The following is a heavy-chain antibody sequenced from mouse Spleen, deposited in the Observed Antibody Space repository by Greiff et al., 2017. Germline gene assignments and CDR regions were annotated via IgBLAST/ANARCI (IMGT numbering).Heavy chain of an antibody. CDR2: INPSNGRT. Sequence: QVQLKQPGAELVKPGASVKLSCKASGYTFTSYWMHWVKQRPGQGLEWIGEINPSNGRTNYNEKFKSKATLTVDKSSSTAYMQLSSLTSEDSAVYYCARDLMDYWGQGTSVTVSS. CDR3: ARDLMDY. V-gene: IGHV1S81*02. J-gene: IGHJ4*01. CDR1: GYTFTSYW.